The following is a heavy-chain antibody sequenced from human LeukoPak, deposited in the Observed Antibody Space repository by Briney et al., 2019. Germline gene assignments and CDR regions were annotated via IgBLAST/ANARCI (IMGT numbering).Heavy chain of an antibody. J-gene: IGHJ4*02. Sequence: GGSLRLSCAASGFTFSSYSMNWVRQAPGKGLEWVSSISSSSSYIYYADSVKGRFTISRDNAKNSLYLQMNSLRAEDTAVYYCARETIKGGYYFDYWGQGTLVTVSS. CDR3: ARETIKGGYYFDY. D-gene: IGHD5-12*01. CDR2: ISSSSSYI. V-gene: IGHV3-21*01. CDR1: GFTFSSYS.